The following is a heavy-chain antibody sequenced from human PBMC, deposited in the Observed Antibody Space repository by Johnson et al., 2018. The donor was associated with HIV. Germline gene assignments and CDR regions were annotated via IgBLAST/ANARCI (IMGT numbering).Heavy chain of an antibody. J-gene: IGHJ3*02. CDR1: GFTFSDYY. Sequence: QVQLVESGGGLVQPGGSLRLSCAASGFTFSDYYVSWIRQAPGKGLEWVSYISSSGSTIYYADSVKGRFTISRDNSKNTLYLQMNSLRAEDTAVYYCARGITMIPDAFDIWGQGTMVTVSS. V-gene: IGHV3-11*01. CDR2: ISSSGSTI. CDR3: ARGITMIPDAFDI. D-gene: IGHD3-22*01.